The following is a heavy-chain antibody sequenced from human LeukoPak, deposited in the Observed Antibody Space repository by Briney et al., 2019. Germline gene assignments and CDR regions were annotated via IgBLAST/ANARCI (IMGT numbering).Heavy chain of an antibody. D-gene: IGHD6-13*01. Sequence: SETLSLTRTVSGGSISSSSYYWGWIRQPPGKGLEWIGSIYYSGSTYYNPSLKSRVTISVDTSKNQFSLKLSSVTAADTAVYYCARDPSSWYYYYMDVWGKGTTVTVSS. CDR3: ARDPSSWYYYYMDV. CDR2: IYYSGST. V-gene: IGHV4-39*02. CDR1: GGSISSSSYY. J-gene: IGHJ6*03.